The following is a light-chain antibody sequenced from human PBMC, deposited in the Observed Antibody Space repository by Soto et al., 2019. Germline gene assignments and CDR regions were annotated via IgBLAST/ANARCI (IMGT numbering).Light chain of an antibody. CDR1: QDISDY. J-gene: IGKJ4*01. CDR2: AAS. Sequence: DIQLTQSLSFLSASVGDRVTITCRASQDISDYLAWYQQRPGKAPKLLIYAASTLQSGGPSRFSGSGSGTEFTLTISSLQPEDFATYSCQQLNSYPLTFGGGTKVEIK. CDR3: QQLNSYPLT. V-gene: IGKV1-9*01.